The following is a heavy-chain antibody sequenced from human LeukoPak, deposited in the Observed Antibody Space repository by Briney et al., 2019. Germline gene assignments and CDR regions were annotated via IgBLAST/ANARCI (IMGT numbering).Heavy chain of an antibody. D-gene: IGHD3-10*01. Sequence: SETLSLTCTVSGGSISGYYWSWIRQPPGKGLEWIGYIYYSGSTNYNPSLKSRVTISVDTSKNQFSLKLSSVTAADTAVYYCARSYLWFGNTKTYYFDYWGQGTLVTVSS. CDR1: GGSISGYY. CDR2: IYYSGST. CDR3: ARSYLWFGNTKTYYFDY. V-gene: IGHV4-59*01. J-gene: IGHJ4*02.